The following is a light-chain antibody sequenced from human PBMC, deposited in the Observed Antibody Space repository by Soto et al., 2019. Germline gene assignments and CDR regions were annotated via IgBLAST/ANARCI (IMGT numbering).Light chain of an antibody. V-gene: IGLV2-14*03. CDR3: SSFTTSTSYV. CDR2: DVS. J-gene: IGLJ1*01. CDR1: SSDVGAYDY. Sequence: QSALTQPASVSGSPGQSITISCTGTSSDVGAYDYVSWYQQHPGEVPKLMIFDVSDRPSGVSIRFSGSKSGNTASLTISGLQAEDEADYYCSSFTTSTSYVFGTGTKVTVL.